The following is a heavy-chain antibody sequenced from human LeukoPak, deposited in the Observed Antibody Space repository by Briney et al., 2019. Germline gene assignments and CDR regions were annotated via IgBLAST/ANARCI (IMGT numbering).Heavy chain of an antibody. V-gene: IGHV4-34*01. J-gene: IGHJ4*02. CDR3: ARRSYYGSGSYYYGY. Sequence: PSETLSLTCAAYGGSFSGYYWSWIRQPPGKGPEWIGEINYSGSTNYNPSLKSRVTISVDTSKNQFSLKLSSVTAADTAVYYCARRSYYGSGSYYYGYWGQGTLVTVSS. CDR1: GGSFSGYY. CDR2: INYSGST. D-gene: IGHD3-10*01.